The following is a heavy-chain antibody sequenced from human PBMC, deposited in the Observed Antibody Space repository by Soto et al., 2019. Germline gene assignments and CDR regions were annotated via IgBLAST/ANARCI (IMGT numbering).Heavy chain of an antibody. CDR1: GGSISSGGYY. CDR3: ANRDVVATIY. J-gene: IGHJ4*02. D-gene: IGHD5-12*01. V-gene: IGHV4-31*03. CDR2: ISYSGST. Sequence: PSETLSLTCTVSGGSISSGGYYWNWIRQHPGKGLEWIGYISYSGSTYYNPSLKSRASMSVDTSKNQFSLKLTSVTAADTAVYYCANRDVVATIYWGKGTLVTVS.